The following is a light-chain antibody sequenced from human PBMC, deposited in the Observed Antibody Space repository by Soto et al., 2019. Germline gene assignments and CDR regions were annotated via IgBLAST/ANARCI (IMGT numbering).Light chain of an antibody. CDR1: QGISNY. CDR2: TTS. J-gene: IGKJ1*01. V-gene: IGKV1-27*01. Sequence: DIQMTQSPSSLSASVGDRVTITCRASQGISNYLAWYQQKPGKVPKLLIYTTSTLQSGVASRFRGSGSGTDFTLTISSLQPEXVATYYCQKYNSAPWTFGQGTKVEIK. CDR3: QKYNSAPWT.